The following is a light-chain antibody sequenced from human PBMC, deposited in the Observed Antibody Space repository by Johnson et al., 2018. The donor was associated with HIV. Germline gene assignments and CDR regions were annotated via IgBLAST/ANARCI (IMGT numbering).Light chain of an antibody. V-gene: IGLV1-51*01. CDR3: VTWDSSLSGYV. CDR2: DNN. Sequence: QAVLTQPPSVYAAPGQKVTISCSGRSSNIGNNYVSWYQQLPGKAPKLFIFDNNKRPSGIPDRFSGSKSGTSATLGITGLQTGDEADYYCVTWDSSLSGYVFGTGPKVTVL. CDR1: SSNIGNNY. J-gene: IGLJ1*01.